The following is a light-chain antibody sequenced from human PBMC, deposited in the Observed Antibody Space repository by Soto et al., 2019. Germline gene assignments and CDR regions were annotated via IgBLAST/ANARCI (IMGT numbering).Light chain of an antibody. CDR2: GAS. CDR3: QQYGGSPIT. Sequence: EIVLTQSPSTLYVSPGERVTLSCRASQSVTTRLAWYQHKPGQAPTLLMSGASNRASGVPVRFSGGGSGTDFTLTITRLEPEDFALYYCQQYGGSPITFG. V-gene: IGKV3-20*01. J-gene: IGKJ5*01. CDR1: QSVTTR.